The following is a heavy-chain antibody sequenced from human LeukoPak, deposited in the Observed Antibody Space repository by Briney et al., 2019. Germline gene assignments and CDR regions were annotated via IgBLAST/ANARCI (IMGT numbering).Heavy chain of an antibody. D-gene: IGHD3-9*01. Sequence: PSETLSLTCTVSGGSISSYYWSWIRQPPGKGLEWIGYIYYSGSTNYNPSLKSRVTISVDTSKNQFSLKLSSVTAADTAVYYCARQKRDLLTGYYIDYWGQGTLVTVSS. V-gene: IGHV4-59*08. CDR3: ARQKRDLLTGYYIDY. J-gene: IGHJ4*02. CDR1: GGSISSYY. CDR2: IYYSGST.